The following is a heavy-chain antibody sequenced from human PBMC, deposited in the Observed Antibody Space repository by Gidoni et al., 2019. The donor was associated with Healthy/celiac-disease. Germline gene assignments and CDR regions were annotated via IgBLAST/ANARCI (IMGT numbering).Heavy chain of an antibody. D-gene: IGHD3-9*01. CDR1: GYTFTSYA. CDR3: AREDYDILTDYSFDY. CDR2: INAGNGNT. J-gene: IGHJ4*02. Sequence: QVQLVQSGAEVKKPGASVKVSCKASGYTFTSYAMHWVRQAPGQRLEWMGWINAGNGNTKYSQKFQGRVTITRDTSASTAYMELSSLRSEDTAVYYCAREDYDILTDYSFDYWGQGTLVTVSS. V-gene: IGHV1-3*01.